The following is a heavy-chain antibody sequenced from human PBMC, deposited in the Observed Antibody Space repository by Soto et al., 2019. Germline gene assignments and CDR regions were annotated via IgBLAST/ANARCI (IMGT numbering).Heavy chain of an antibody. J-gene: IGHJ4*02. CDR2: ISYDGTNQ. D-gene: IGHD2-15*01. V-gene: IGHV3-30*03. CDR1: GFPFSSYG. CDR3: AGGQYYFDY. Sequence: QVQLVESGGGVVQPGRSLRLSCAASGFPFSSYGMHWVRQAPGKGLDWVALISYDGTNQYYADSVKGRFTVSRDNSENTLYLPMSSLGAEDTAVYYCAGGQYYFDYCCQGTLVSVSS.